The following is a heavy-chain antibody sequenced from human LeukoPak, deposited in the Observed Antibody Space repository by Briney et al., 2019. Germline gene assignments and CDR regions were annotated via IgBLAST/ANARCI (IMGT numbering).Heavy chain of an antibody. V-gene: IGHV4-34*01. CDR2: INHSGST. Sequence: SSETLSLTCAVYGGSFSGYYWSWIRQPPGKGLEWIGEINHSGSTNYNPSLKSRVTISVDTSKNQFSLKLSSVTAADTAVYYCARSIAARFWGQGTLVTVSS. CDR3: ARSIAARF. J-gene: IGHJ4*02. D-gene: IGHD6-6*01. CDR1: GGSFSGYY.